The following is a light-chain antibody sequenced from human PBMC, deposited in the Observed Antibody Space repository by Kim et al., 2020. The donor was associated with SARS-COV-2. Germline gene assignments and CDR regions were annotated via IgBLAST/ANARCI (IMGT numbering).Light chain of an antibody. V-gene: IGLV1-40*01. J-gene: IGLJ2*01. CDR3: QSYDRSLSGVV. CDR1: TSNTGAGYD. Sequence: QSVLTQPPSVSGAPGQRVTISCTGSTSNTGAGYDVHWYQQLPGTAPKLLIYGNNNRPSGVPDRFSASKSGTSASLAITGLQSEDEADYYCQSYDRSLSGVVFGGGTQLTVL. CDR2: GNN.